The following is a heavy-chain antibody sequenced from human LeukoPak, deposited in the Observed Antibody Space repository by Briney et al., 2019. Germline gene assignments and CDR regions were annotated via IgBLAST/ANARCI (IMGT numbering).Heavy chain of an antibody. D-gene: IGHD6-19*01. CDR1: GFTFSSYA. J-gene: IGHJ4*02. CDR3: ARDAFNSGWYGVDY. V-gene: IGHV3-30-3*01. Sequence: GGSLRLSCAASGFTFSSYAMHWVRQAPGKGLEWVAVISYDGSNKYFADSVKGRFTISRDNSKNTVYLQMNSLRPEDTAVYYCARDAFNSGWYGVDYWGQGTLVTVSS. CDR2: ISYDGSNK.